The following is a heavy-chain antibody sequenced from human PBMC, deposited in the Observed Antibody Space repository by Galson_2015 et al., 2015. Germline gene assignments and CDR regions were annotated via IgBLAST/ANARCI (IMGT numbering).Heavy chain of an antibody. CDR2: IIPIFGIA. Sequence: LEWMGGIIPIFGIANYAQKFQGRVTITADKSTSTAYMELSSLRSEDTAVYYCARASSTSPQHNWFDPWGQGTLVTVSS. V-gene: IGHV1-69*17. D-gene: IGHD2-2*01. J-gene: IGHJ5*02. CDR3: ARASSTSPQHNWFDP.